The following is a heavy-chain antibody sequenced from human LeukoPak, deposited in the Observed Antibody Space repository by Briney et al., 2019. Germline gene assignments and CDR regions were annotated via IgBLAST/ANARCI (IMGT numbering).Heavy chain of an antibody. CDR1: KFTFSSFW. V-gene: IGHV3-7*04. J-gene: IGHJ4*02. CDR2: MNQLGNEK. Sequence: GGSLRPSCAASKFTFSSFWMSWVRQAPGKGPEWVAYMNQLGNEKNYLDSVKGRFTISRDNAKNSLYLQMTSLRAEDTAVYYCARGTYYYEFWGLGTLVTVSS. CDR3: ARGTYYYEF. D-gene: IGHD3-16*01.